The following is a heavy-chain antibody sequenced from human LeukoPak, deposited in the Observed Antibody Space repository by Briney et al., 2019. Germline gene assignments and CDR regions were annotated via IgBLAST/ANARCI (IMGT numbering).Heavy chain of an antibody. CDR3: ARKSLGSGGMDV. D-gene: IGHD1-14*01. V-gene: IGHV1-2*04. Sequence: GASVKLSCKASGYTFTAYDMHWVRQAPGQGLEWMGWINPNSGGTNYAQKFQGWVTMTRDTSISTAYMELSRLRSDDTAVYYCARKSLGSGGMDVWGKGTTVTVYS. J-gene: IGHJ6*04. CDR1: GYTFTAYD. CDR2: INPNSGGT.